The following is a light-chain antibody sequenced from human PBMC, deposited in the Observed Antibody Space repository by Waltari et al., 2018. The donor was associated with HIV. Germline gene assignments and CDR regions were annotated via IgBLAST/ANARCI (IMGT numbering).Light chain of an antibody. V-gene: IGLV1-47*01. Sequence: QSVLTQSPSASRSPGQRVLMSCSGTKSNIGNNHVSWFQQVPGGATKLVIYRNDQQPSGVPYRLSAAMSCSSASLAITGRQYYDEGSYYCASWDDKLSHWVFGGGTKLTV. CDR1: KSNIGNNH. CDR2: RND. J-gene: IGLJ3*02. CDR3: ASWDDKLSHWV.